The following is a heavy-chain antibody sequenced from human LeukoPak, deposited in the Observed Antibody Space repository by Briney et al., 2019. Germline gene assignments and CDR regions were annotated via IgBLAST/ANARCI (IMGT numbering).Heavy chain of an antibody. CDR1: GFTFSSYA. D-gene: IGHD3-22*01. V-gene: IGHV3-30-3*01. Sequence: GGSLTLSCAASGFTFSSYAMHGVRQAPGEGLEGGAVISYDGSSKYYEDSVKSRFTISRDNSKNTLYLQMNSLRAEDRAVYYCARERYITMIAGMDYWGQGTLVTVSS. J-gene: IGHJ4*02. CDR3: ARERYITMIAGMDY. CDR2: ISYDGSSK.